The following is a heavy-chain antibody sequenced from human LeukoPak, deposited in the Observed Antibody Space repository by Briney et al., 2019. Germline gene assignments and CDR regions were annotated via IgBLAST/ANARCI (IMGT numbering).Heavy chain of an antibody. J-gene: IGHJ6*03. V-gene: IGHV1-69*05. Sequence: ASVKVSCKASGYTFTSYAMHWVRQAPGQRLEWMGGIIPIFGTANYAQKFQGRVTITTDESTSTAYMELSSLRSEDTAVYYCARVVREKRPPRGIAAAGTPYYYYMDVWGKGTTVTVSS. D-gene: IGHD6-13*01. CDR1: GYTFTSYA. CDR3: ARVVREKRPPRGIAAAGTPYYYYMDV. CDR2: IIPIFGTA.